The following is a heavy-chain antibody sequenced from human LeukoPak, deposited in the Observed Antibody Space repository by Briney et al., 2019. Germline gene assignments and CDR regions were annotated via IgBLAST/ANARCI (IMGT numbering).Heavy chain of an antibody. D-gene: IGHD6-19*01. CDR1: GVSIRSSYYY. CDR3: ARSSGWYRVGYFDY. CDR2: IYDSGST. J-gene: IGHJ4*02. Sequence: SGTLSLTCAVSGVSIRSSYYYWGWIRQPPGKGLEWIGSIYDSGSTYYNPSLKSRVTISVDTPKNQFSLKLNSVTAADTAVYYCARSSGWYRVGYFDYWGQGTLVTVSS. V-gene: IGHV4-39*01.